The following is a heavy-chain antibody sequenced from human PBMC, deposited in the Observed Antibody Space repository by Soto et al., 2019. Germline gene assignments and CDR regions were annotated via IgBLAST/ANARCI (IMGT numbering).Heavy chain of an antibody. V-gene: IGHV4-59*08. CDR1: GGSISSYY. CDR3: AGSPGYSSCWFLYYFDY. Sequence: PSETLSLTCTVSGGSISSYYWSWIRQPPGKGLEWIGYIYYSGSTNYNPSLKSRVTISVDTSKNQFSLKLSSVTAADTAVYYCAGSPGYSSCWFLYYFDYWGQGTLVTFFS. D-gene: IGHD6-19*01. J-gene: IGHJ4*02. CDR2: IYYSGST.